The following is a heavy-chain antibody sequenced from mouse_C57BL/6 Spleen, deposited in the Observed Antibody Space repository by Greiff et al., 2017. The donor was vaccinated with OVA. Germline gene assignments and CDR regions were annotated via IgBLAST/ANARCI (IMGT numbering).Heavy chain of an antibody. Sequence: QVQLQQPGAELVKPGASVKLSCKASGYTFTSYWMQWVKQRPGQGLEWIGEIDPSDSYTNYNQKFKGKATLTVDTSSSTAYMLLSSLTSEDSAVYYCERYRTGTSYYAMDYWGQGTSVTVSS. CDR2: IDPSDSYT. J-gene: IGHJ4*01. CDR1: GYTFTSYW. V-gene: IGHV1-50*01. CDR3: ERYRTGTSYYAMDY. D-gene: IGHD4-1*01.